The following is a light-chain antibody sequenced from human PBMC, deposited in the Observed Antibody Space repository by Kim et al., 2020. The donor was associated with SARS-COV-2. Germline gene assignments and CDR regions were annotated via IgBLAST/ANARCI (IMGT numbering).Light chain of an antibody. CDR3: QQYDTKRT. J-gene: IGKJ1*01. CDR2: DAS. Sequence: SATVGDIVTITCRASQSLSNWLAWYQQKPGKAPKLLIFDASTLESGVPSRFSGSGSGTEFTLTISSLDPDDFATYYCQQYDTKRTFGQGTKVDIK. V-gene: IGKV1-5*01. CDR1: QSLSNW.